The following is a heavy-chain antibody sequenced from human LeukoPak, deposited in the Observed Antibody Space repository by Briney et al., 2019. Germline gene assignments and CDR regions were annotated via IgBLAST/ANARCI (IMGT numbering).Heavy chain of an antibody. CDR3: AKVKPFWYFDL. CDR1: GLTFSTYA. V-gene: IGHV3-23*01. CDR2: INSGGDSP. Sequence: PGGSLRLSCAASGLTFSTYAMTWVRQAPGKGLEWVSSINSGGDSPFYADSVKGRYTISRDNSKNTLYLQMNSLRAEDTAVYYCAKVKPFWYFDLWGRGTLVTVSS. J-gene: IGHJ2*01.